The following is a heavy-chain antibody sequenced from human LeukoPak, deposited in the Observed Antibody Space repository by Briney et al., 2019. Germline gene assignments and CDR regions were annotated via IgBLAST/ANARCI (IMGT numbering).Heavy chain of an antibody. CDR2: IRSNSDGGAI. Sequence: GSLRLSCATSGFTFSNAWMNWVRQAPGKGLEWVGRIRSNSDGGAIDYAAPVKGRFTLSRDDSKTTLYLQMNSLQTEDTAVYYCATDFYDSTWGQGTLVTVSS. CDR3: ATDFYDST. D-gene: IGHD3-22*01. V-gene: IGHV3-15*07. CDR1: GFTFSNAW. J-gene: IGHJ5*02.